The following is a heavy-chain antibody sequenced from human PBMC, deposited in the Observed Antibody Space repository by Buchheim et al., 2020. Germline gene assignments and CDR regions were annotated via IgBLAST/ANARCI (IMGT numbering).Heavy chain of an antibody. V-gene: IGHV4-34*01. D-gene: IGHD2-15*01. CDR3: AREKGYCSGGACYGGTFDS. CDR2: LNRSGGT. CDR1: SGSFSDYY. Sequence: QVHLQQWGAGLLEPSETLSLTCAVYSGSFSDYYWRWIRQPPGKGLEWIGELNRSGGTNYNPSLKSRLTISADTSKNQLSLKLTSVTAADTAVYYCAREKGYCSGGACYGGTFDSWGQGTL. J-gene: IGHJ4*02.